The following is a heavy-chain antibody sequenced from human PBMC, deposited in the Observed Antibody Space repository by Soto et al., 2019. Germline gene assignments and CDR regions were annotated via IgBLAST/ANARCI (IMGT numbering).Heavy chain of an antibody. CDR2: ISYDGSNK. J-gene: IGHJ3*02. CDR1: GFTFSSYG. CDR3: AKAFFSGSIGDAFDI. D-gene: IGHD3-22*01. V-gene: IGHV3-30*18. Sequence: QVQLVESGGGVVQPGRSLRLSCAASGFTFSSYGMHWVRQAPGKGLEWVAVISYDGSNKYYADSVKGRFTISRDNSKNTLYLQMNSLRAEDTAVYYCAKAFFSGSIGDAFDIWGQGTMVTVSS.